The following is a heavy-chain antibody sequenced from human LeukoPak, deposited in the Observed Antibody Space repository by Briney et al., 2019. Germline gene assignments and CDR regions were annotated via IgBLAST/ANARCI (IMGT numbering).Heavy chain of an antibody. V-gene: IGHV1-69*05. D-gene: IGHD5-18*01. CDR3: ARALLSVDRGYSYGYLPVDY. Sequence: SVKVSCKASGGTFSSHAISWVRQAPGQGLEWMGGIIPIFGTANYAQKFQGRVTITTDESTSTAYMELSSLRSEDTAVYYCARALLSVDRGYSYGYLPVDYWGQGTLVTVSS. J-gene: IGHJ4*02. CDR1: GGTFSSHA. CDR2: IIPIFGTA.